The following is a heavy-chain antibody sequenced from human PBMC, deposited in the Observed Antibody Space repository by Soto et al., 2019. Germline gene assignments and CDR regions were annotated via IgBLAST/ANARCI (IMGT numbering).Heavy chain of an antibody. J-gene: IGHJ6*02. D-gene: IGHD3-10*01. CDR3: GPFGGNSYYYGMDV. CDR1: GGSISSGGYY. Sequence: QVQLQESGPGLVKPSQTLSLTCSVSGGSISSGGYYWSWIRQPPGKGLEWIGYIYYSANTHYNPSLKGRVSISADKVKNQVPLDSSSANAADTGVYFRGPFGGNSYYYGMDVWGQGTTVTVSS. V-gene: IGHV4-31*02. CDR2: IYYSANT.